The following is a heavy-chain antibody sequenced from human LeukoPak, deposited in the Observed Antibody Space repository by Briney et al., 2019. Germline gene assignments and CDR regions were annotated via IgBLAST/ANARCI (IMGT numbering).Heavy chain of an antibody. V-gene: IGHV3-48*04. CDR2: ISGGSSTI. D-gene: IGHD3-22*01. CDR3: ARDRGSYDSSNYYYPYCFVY. CDR1: GFTFSRYS. J-gene: IGHJ4*02. Sequence: GGSLRLSCEASGFTFSRYSVNWVRQAPGKGLEWVSYISGGSSTIYYADSVKGRFTVSRANAKNSLYLHMTRLTAEDTALYYCARDRGSYDSSNYYYPYCFVYWGQGTLVTVSS.